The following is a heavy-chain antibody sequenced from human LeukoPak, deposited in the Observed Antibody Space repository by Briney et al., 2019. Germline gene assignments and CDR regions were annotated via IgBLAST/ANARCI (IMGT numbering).Heavy chain of an antibody. D-gene: IGHD6-13*01. J-gene: IGHJ4*02. CDR2: IYYSGST. V-gene: IGHV4-39*01. CDR1: GGSISSSSYC. Sequence: SETLSLTCTVSGGSISSSSYCWGWIRQPPGKGLEWIGSIYYSGSTYYNPSLKSRVTISVDTSKNQFSLKLSSVTAADTAVYYCARLSSWYDYWGQGTLVTVSS. CDR3: ARLSSWYDY.